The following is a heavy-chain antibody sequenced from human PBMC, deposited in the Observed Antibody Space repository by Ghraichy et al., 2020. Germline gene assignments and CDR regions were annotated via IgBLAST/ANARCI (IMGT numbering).Heavy chain of an antibody. J-gene: IGHJ5*02. Sequence: SQTLSLTCTVSGGSISTTTYYWGWLRQPPEKGLEWIGSIFYSGTTYYNPSLNSRVTLSVDTSKNHFYLKLSPVTAADTAVYYCERQKQWLERPIDPWGQGTMVTVSP. D-gene: IGHD6-19*01. V-gene: IGHV4-39*01. CDR2: IFYSGTT. CDR1: GGSISTTTYY. CDR3: ERQKQWLERPIDP.